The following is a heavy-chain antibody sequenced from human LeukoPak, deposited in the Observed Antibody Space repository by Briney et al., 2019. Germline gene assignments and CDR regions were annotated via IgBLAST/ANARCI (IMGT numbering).Heavy chain of an antibody. J-gene: IGHJ6*02. D-gene: IGHD3-22*01. CDR3: ARDYYDSSGYFYCYYGMDV. Sequence: SVKVSCKASGGTFSSYAISWVRQAPGQGLEWMGGIIPIFGTANYAQKFQGRVTITADESTSTAYMELSSLRSEDTAVYYCARDYYDSSGYFYCYYGMDVWGQGTTVTVSS. CDR1: GGTFSSYA. CDR2: IIPIFGTA. V-gene: IGHV1-69*13.